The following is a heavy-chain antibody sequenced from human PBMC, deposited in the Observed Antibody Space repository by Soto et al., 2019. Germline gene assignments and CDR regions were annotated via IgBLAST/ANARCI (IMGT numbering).Heavy chain of an antibody. V-gene: IGHV1-18*01. Sequence: GASVKVSCKTSGYTFSSYSINWVRQAPGQGLEWMAWISTTSGNTHYAERVQGRVTVTLDKSARTAFMEMWGLTSDDTAVYFCARDNGYYDFWGQGTLVTV. CDR2: ISTTSGNT. CDR3: ARDNGYYDF. D-gene: IGHD2-8*01. CDR1: GYTFSSYS. J-gene: IGHJ4*02.